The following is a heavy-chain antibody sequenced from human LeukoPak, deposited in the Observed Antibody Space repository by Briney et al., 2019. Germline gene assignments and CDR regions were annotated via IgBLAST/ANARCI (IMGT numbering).Heavy chain of an antibody. CDR2: ISSSSSYI. J-gene: IGHJ4*02. CDR3: ARDKSYGDYGGKGEEEDY. V-gene: IGHV3-21*01. D-gene: IGHD4-17*01. CDR1: GFTFSSYS. Sequence: GGSLRLSCAASGFTFSSYSMNWVRQAPGKGREWVSSISSSSSYIYYADSVKGRFTISRDNAKNSLYLQMNSLRAEDTAVYYCARDKSYGDYGGKGEEEDYWGQGTLVTVSS.